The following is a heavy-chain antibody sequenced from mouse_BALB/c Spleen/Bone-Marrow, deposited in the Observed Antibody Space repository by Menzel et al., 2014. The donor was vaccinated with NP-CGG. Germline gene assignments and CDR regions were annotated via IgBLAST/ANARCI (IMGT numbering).Heavy chain of an antibody. CDR3: ARDWDYYAMDY. Sequence: QVQLQQPGAELARPGASVKLSCKASGYTFTDYYINWVKQRTGQGLEWIGEIYPGSGNTYYNEKFKGKATLTADKSPSTAYMQLSSLTSEDSAVYFCARDWDYYAMDYWGQGTSVTVSS. V-gene: IGHV1-77*01. D-gene: IGHD4-1*01. J-gene: IGHJ4*01. CDR2: IYPGSGNT. CDR1: GYTFTDYY.